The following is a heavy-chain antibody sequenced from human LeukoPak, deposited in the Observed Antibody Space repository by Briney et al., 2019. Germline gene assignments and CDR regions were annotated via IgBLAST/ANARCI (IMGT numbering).Heavy chain of an antibody. D-gene: IGHD3-16*01. J-gene: IGHJ4*02. V-gene: IGHV4-39*07. CDR3: ARDPSIRIGSRPLDY. CDR2: MYYSGST. Sequence: SETLSLTCTVSGGSINISHYYWGWIRQPPGKGLEWIGTMYYSGSTNYNPSLKSRVTMSIDTSKNQFSLKLSSVTAADTAVYYCARDPSIRIGSRPLDYWGQGTLVTVSS. CDR1: GGSINISHYY.